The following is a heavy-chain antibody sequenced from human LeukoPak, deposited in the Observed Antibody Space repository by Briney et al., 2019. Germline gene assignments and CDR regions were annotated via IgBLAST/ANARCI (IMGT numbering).Heavy chain of an antibody. D-gene: IGHD3-16*01. Sequence: GGSLRLSCAASGFIFSNYAMSGVRQAPARGREWVSSLRGDGAQFYADSVRGRLTLSRDDSRNTVYLQLNNLRVEDMGVYCCAKASWVSSADAVLWGQGPLVTVS. J-gene: IGHJ4*02. CDR3: AKASWVSSADAVL. V-gene: IGHV3-23*01. CDR1: GFIFSNYA. CDR2: LRGDGAQ.